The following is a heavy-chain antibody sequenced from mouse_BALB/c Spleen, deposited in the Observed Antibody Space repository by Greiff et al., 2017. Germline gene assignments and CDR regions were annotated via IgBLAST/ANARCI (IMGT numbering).Heavy chain of an antibody. V-gene: IGHV5-6-3*01. J-gene: IGHJ1*01. CDR2: INSNGGST. CDR1: GFTFSSYG. Sequence: EVQVVESGGGLVQPGGSLKLSCAASGFTFSSYGMSWVRQTPDKRLELVATINSNGGSTYYPDSVKGRFTISRDNAKNTLYLQMSSLKSEDTAMYYCARGGYYSYWYFDVWGAGTTVTVAS. CDR3: ARGGYYSYWYFDV. D-gene: IGHD2-3*01.